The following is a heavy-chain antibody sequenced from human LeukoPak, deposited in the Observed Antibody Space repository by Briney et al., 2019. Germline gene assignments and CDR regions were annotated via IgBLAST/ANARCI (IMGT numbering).Heavy chain of an antibody. CDR1: GYTFTGYY. CDR2: INPNSGGT. CDR3: ARVRGGDWNWFDP. V-gene: IGHV1-2*02. Sequence: GASVKVSCKASGYTFTGYYMHWVRQAPGQGLEWMGWINPNSGGTNYAQKFQGRVTMTRDTSISTAYMELRSLRSDDTAVYYCARVRGGDWNWFDPWGQGTLVTVSS. D-gene: IGHD3-16*01. J-gene: IGHJ5*02.